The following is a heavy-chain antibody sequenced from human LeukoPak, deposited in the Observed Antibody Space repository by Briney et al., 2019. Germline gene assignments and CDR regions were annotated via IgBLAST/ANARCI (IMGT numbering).Heavy chain of an antibody. CDR1: GFTFSSYG. V-gene: IGHV3-33*01. CDR2: IWYDGSNK. J-gene: IGHJ4*02. CDR3: ARDSLEGYSYGPIDY. D-gene: IGHD5-18*01. Sequence: GRSLRLSCAASGFTFSSYGMHCVRQAPGKGLEWVAVIWYDGSNKYYADSVKGRFTISRDNSKNTLYLQMNSLRAEDTAVYYCARDSLEGYSYGPIDYWGQGTLVTVSS.